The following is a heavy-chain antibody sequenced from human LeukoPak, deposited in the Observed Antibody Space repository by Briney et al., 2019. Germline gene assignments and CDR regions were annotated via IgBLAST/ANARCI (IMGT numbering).Heavy chain of an antibody. CDR1: GFTFSSYA. CDR3: ARDGARYSSSYYYYGMDV. CDR2: ISYDGSNK. V-gene: IGHV3-30-3*01. Sequence: GGSLRLSCAASGFTFSSYAMHWVRQAPGKGLEWVAVISYDGSNKYYADSVKGRFTISRDNSKNTLYLQMNSLRAEDTAVYYCARDGARYSSSYYYYGMDVWGQGTTATVSS. J-gene: IGHJ6*02. D-gene: IGHD6-13*01.